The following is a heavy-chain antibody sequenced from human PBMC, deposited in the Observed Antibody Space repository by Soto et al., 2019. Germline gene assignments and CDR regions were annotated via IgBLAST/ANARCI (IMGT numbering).Heavy chain of an antibody. D-gene: IGHD5-18*01. V-gene: IGHV4-59*01. CDR3: AIFRGYSYGNNWLDP. Sequence: PSETLSLTCTVSGGSISSYYWSWIRQPPGKGLEWIGYIYYSGSTNYNPSLKSRVNISVVTSKNQFSLNLSSVTAADTAVYYCAIFRGYSYGNNWLDPWGQGTLVTVSS. CDR1: GGSISSYY. J-gene: IGHJ5*02. CDR2: IYYSGST.